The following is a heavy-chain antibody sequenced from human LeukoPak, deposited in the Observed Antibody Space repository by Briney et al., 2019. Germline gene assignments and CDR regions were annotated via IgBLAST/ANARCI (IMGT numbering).Heavy chain of an antibody. CDR1: GGSFSGYY. CDR3: ARLGLGYSSSWVDY. D-gene: IGHD6-13*01. Sequence: SETLSLTCAVYGGSFSGYYWSWIRQPPGKGLEWIGEINHSGSTNYNPSLKSRVTISVDTSKNQFSLKLSSVTAADTAVYYCARLGLGYSSSWVDYWGQGTLVTVSS. J-gene: IGHJ4*02. V-gene: IGHV4-34*01. CDR2: INHSGST.